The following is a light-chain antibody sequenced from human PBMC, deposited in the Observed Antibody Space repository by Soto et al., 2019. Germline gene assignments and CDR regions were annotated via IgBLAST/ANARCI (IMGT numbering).Light chain of an antibody. J-gene: IGKJ1*01. CDR2: DTS. CDR3: QQYNNWPRT. CDR1: QSVSSSY. V-gene: IGKV3D-15*01. Sequence: EIVLTQSPGTLSLSPGERATLSCRASQSVSSSYLAWYQQRPGQAPRLLIYDTSTRAAGIAARFSGSGSGTDFTLTINSLQSEDFAVYYCQQYNNWPRTFGQGTKVDIK.